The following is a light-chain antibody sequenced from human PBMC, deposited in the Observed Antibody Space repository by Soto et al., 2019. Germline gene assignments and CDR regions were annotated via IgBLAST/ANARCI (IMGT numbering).Light chain of an antibody. J-gene: IGKJ5*01. CDR2: AAS. V-gene: IGKV1-39*01. Sequence: DIQMTQSPSSLSASVGDRVTITCRASQSISSYLNWYQQKPGKAPKLLIHAASSLQSGVPSRFSGSGYGTDFTLTISSLKPEDFATYYCQQSYSTPITFGQGTRLESK. CDR1: QSISSY. CDR3: QQSYSTPIT.